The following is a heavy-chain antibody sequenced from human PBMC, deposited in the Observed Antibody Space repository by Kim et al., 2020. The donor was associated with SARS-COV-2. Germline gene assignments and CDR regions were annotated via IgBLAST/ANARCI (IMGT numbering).Heavy chain of an antibody. CDR1: GGSFSGYY. V-gene: IGHV4-34*01. D-gene: IGHD6-19*01. CDR3: ARFGRQWRGMSWFDP. CDR2: INHSGST. J-gene: IGHJ5*02. Sequence: SETLSLTCAVYGGSFSGYYWSWIRQPPGKGLEWIGEINHSGSTNYNPSLKSRVTISVDTSKNQFSLKLSSVTAADTAVYYCARFGRQWRGMSWFDPWGQGTLVTVSS.